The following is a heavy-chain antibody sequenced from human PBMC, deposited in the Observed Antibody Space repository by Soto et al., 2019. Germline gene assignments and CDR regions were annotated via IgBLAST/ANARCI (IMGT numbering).Heavy chain of an antibody. CDR3: SRCTVDTIVTSGWCHYLDP. CDR2: VSGSGGTT. Sequence: PGGSLRLSCAASGFTFSSSAMCWVRQAPGKGLERVTAVSGSGGTTYYEDSVRGRFTISRNNSKNTLYLQMNSLRAEDTAIYFFSRCTVDTIVTSGWCHYLDPWGQGTLVTVSS. CDR1: GFTFSSSA. V-gene: IGHV3-23*01. D-gene: IGHD6-19*01. J-gene: IGHJ5*02.